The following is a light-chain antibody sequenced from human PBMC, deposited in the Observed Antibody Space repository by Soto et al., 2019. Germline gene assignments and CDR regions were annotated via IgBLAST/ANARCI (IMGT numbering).Light chain of an antibody. CDR3: ETWDSNIHWV. Sequence: QSVLTQSSSASASLGSSVKLTCTLSSGHSSYIIAWHQQQPGKAPRYLMKLEGSGSYNKGSGVPDRFSGSSSGADRYFTISNLQFEDEADYYCETWDSNIHWVFGGGTKVTVL. CDR2: LEGSGSY. J-gene: IGLJ3*02. CDR1: SGHSSYI. V-gene: IGLV4-60*02.